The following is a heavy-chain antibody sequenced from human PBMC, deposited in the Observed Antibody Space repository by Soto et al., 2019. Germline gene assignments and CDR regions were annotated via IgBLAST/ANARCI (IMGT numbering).Heavy chain of an antibody. V-gene: IGHV4-39*01. D-gene: IGHD6-13*01. J-gene: IGHJ4*02. CDR2: IYYSGST. CDR1: GDSINSDKYY. CDR3: ASLARYSSSWTPFDY. Sequence: SETLSLTCSVSGDSINSDKYYWGWIRQPPGKGLEWIGSIYYSGSTYYNPSLKSRVTISVDTSKNQFSLKLSSVTAADTAVYYCASLARYSSSWTPFDYWGQGTLVTVSS.